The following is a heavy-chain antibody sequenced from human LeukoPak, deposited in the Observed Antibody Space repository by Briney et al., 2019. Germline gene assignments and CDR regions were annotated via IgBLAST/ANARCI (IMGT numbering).Heavy chain of an antibody. J-gene: IGHJ5*02. CDR3: ARTHGDYDWFDP. D-gene: IGHD4-17*01. CDR1: GFTFSDYY. V-gene: IGHV3-11*06. CDR2: VSSSSSYT. Sequence: PGGSLRLSCAASGFTFSDYYMSWIRQAPGKGLEWVSYVSSSSSYTNYADSVKGRFTISRDNAKNSLYLQMNSLRAEDTAVYYCARTHGDYDWFDPWGQGTLVTVSS.